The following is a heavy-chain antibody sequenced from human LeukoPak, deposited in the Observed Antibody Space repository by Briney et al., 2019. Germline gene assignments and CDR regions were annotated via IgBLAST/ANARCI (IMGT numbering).Heavy chain of an antibody. Sequence: SGPALVKPTQTLTLTCTFSGFSLSTSGMCVSWVRQPPGKALEWLALIDWGDDKYYSTSLKTRLTISKDTSKNQVVLTMTNMDPVDTATYYCARMIHYYDSSGYDYWGQGTLVTVSS. J-gene: IGHJ4*02. CDR2: IDWGDDK. V-gene: IGHV2-70*20. CDR3: ARMIHYYDSSGYDY. CDR1: GFSLSTSGMC. D-gene: IGHD3-22*01.